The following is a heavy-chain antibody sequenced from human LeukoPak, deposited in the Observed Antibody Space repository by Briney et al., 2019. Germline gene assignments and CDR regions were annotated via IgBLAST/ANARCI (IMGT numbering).Heavy chain of an antibody. V-gene: IGHV4-34*01. Sequence: SETLSLTCAVYGGSFSGYYWSWIRQPPGKGLEWIGEINHSGSTNYNPSLKSRVTISVDTSKNQFSLKLSSVTAADTAVYYCARGVVPAAMPVRTVKKSPNRTDLVPYGMDVWGKGTTVTVSS. D-gene: IGHD2-2*01. J-gene: IGHJ6*04. CDR2: INHSGST. CDR3: ARGVVPAAMPVRTVKKSPNRTDLVPYGMDV. CDR1: GGSFSGYY.